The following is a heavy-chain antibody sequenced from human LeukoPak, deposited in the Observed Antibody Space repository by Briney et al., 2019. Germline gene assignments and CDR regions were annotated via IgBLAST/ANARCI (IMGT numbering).Heavy chain of an antibody. V-gene: IGHV4-59*01. J-gene: IGHJ4*02. CDR1: GGSISSNY. D-gene: IGHD2-21*02. CDR3: ARYKFWCSDCYSFDY. Sequence: SETPSLTCAVSGGSISSNYWSWIRRPPGKGLEWIGYIYYTGNTNYNPSLKSRVTISVDTSKNQFSLKLTSVSAADTAVYYCARYKFWCSDCYSFDYWGQGTLVTVSS. CDR2: IYYTGNT.